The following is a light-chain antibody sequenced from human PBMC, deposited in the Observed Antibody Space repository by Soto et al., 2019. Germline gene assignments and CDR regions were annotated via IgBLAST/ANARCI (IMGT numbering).Light chain of an antibody. J-gene: IGLJ1*01. Sequence: QSALSQPASVSGSPGQSITISCTGTSSDVGGYNYVSWYQQHPGKVPKLMMYEVSNRPSGLSNRFSGSKSGNTASLTISGLQAEDEADYYCSSYTSSSTLYVFGTGTKVTVL. V-gene: IGLV2-14*01. CDR1: SSDVGGYNY. CDR3: SSYTSSSTLYV. CDR2: EVS.